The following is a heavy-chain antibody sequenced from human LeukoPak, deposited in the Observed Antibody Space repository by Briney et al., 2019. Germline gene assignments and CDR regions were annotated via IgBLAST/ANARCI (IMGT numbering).Heavy chain of an antibody. V-gene: IGHV3-23*01. Sequence: GGSLRLSCAASGFTFSSYAMSWVRQGPGKGLEWGSAISGSGGSTYYADSVKGRFTISRDNSKNTLYLQMNSLRAEDTAVYYCAKDLRDRTTWLVRHFDYWGQGTLVTVSS. CDR1: GFTFSSYA. D-gene: IGHD6-19*01. J-gene: IGHJ4*02. CDR2: ISGSGGST. CDR3: AKDLRDRTTWLVRHFDY.